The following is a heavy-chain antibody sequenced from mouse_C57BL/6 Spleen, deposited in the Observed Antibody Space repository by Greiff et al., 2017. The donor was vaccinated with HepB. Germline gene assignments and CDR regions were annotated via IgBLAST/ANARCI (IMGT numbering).Heavy chain of an antibody. CDR3: ARSGYYSNPSWYFDV. V-gene: IGHV1-52*01. Sequence: QVQLQQSGAELVRPGSSVKLSCKASGYTFTSYWMHWVKQRPIQGLEWIGNIDPSDSETHYNQKFKDKATLTVDKSSSTAYMQLSSLTSEDSAVYYCARSGYYSNPSWYFDVWGTGTTVTVSS. J-gene: IGHJ1*03. D-gene: IGHD2-5*01. CDR2: IDPSDSET. CDR1: GYTFTSYW.